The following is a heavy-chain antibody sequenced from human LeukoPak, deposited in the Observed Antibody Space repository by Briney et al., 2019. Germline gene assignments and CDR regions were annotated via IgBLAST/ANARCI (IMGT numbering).Heavy chain of an antibody. CDR2: IRSKVNSYGT. Sequence: GGSLRLSCAASGFTFSGSAMHWVRQPSGKGLEWVGRIRSKVNSYGTAYGASVKGRFIISRDDSKNTAYLQMNSLKTEDTAVYYCARRNIAVTGTLDAFDIWGQGTMVTVSS. J-gene: IGHJ3*02. V-gene: IGHV3-73*01. D-gene: IGHD6-19*01. CDR3: ARRNIAVTGTLDAFDI. CDR1: GFTFSGSA.